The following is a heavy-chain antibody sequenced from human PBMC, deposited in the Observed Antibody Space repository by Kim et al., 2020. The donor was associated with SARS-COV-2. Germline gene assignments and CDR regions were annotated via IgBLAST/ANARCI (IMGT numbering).Heavy chain of an antibody. CDR1: GYTFTSYA. V-gene: IGHV1-3*01. CDR3: ATETPDGHYYYYYGMDV. CDR2: INAGNGNT. Sequence: ASVKVSCKASGYTFTSYAMHWVRQAPGQRLEWMGWINAGNGNTKYSQKFQGRVTITRDTSASTTYMELSSLRSEDTAVYYCATETPDGHYYYYYGMDVWGQGTTVTVSS. J-gene: IGHJ6*02.